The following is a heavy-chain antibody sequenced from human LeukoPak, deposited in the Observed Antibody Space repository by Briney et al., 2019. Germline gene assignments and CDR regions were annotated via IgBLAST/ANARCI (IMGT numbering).Heavy chain of an antibody. CDR1: GFTFSSYS. CDR3: ARDIDSGSYLDAFDI. CDR2: ISGSSSYI. J-gene: IGHJ3*02. D-gene: IGHD1-26*01. Sequence: PGGSLRLSCAASGFTFSSYSMNWVRQAPGKGLEWVSSISGSSSYIYYADSVKGRFTISRDNAKNSLYLQMNSLRAEDTAVYYCARDIDSGSYLDAFDIWGQGTMVTVSS. V-gene: IGHV3-21*01.